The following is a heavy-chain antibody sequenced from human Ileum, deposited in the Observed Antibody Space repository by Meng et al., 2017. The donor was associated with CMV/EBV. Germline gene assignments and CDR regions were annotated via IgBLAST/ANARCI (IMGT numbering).Heavy chain of an antibody. CDR1: RFTSSGYI. CDR2: SSGSGGST. D-gene: IGHD4-23*01. CDR3: AKEKCGGTGWAFYYGIDV. Sequence: GESLKISCEASRFTSSGYIVSNYWSHWVRQAAGRVVEWVSGSSGSGGSTYDADSVKGRFTIPRDNSKNTLYLRMDRLGAEDTAVYYGAKEKCGGTGWAFYYGIDVWGQGTTVTVSS. V-gene: IGHV3-23*01. J-gene: IGHJ6*02.